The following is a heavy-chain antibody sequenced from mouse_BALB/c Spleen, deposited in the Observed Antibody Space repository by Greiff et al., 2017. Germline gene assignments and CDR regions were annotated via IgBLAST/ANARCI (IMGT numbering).Heavy chain of an antibody. D-gene: IGHD1-2*01. CDR3: ASEVNSTAYYAMDY. CDR1: GYSFTGYN. CDR2: INPYNGGT. J-gene: IGHJ4*01. Sequence: DVLLVESGPELVKPGASMKLSCKASGYSFTGYNMHWVKQSHGQNLEWIGLINPYNGGTSYNQKFKGKATLTVDKSSSTAYMALLSLTSEDSAVYYGASEVNSTAYYAMDYWGQGTSVTVSA. V-gene: IGHV1-18*01.